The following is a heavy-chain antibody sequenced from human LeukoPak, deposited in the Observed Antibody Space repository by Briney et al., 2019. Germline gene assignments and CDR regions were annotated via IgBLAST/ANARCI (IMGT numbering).Heavy chain of an antibody. V-gene: IGHV3-33*01. CDR2: IWYNGSKK. CDR1: GFTFSDHG. Sequence: GGSLRLSCAASGFTFSDHGMHWVRQAPGKGQDRVAIIWYNGSKKYYAESVKGRFTISRDNSKNTLYLQMSSLRAEDTAVYYCARDPYGSGDGYFDYWGQGTLVTVSS. CDR3: ARDPYGSGDGYFDY. J-gene: IGHJ4*02. D-gene: IGHD3-10*01.